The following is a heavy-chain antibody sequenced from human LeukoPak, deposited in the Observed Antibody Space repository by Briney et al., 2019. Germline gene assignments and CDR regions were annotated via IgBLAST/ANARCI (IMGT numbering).Heavy chain of an antibody. CDR2: INHSGST. CDR3: ARRLTKFWWVGWFDP. J-gene: IGHJ5*02. Sequence: SETLSLTCAVYGGSFSGYYWSWIRQPPGKGLEWIGEINHSGSTNYNPSLKSRVTISVDTSKNQFSLKLSSVTAADTAVYYCARRLTKFWWVGWFDPWGQGTLVTVSS. V-gene: IGHV4-34*01. D-gene: IGHD2-21*01. CDR1: GGSFSGYY.